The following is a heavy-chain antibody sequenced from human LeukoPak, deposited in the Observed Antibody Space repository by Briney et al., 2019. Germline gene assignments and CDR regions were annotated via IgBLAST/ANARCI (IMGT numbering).Heavy chain of an antibody. D-gene: IGHD2-8*01. J-gene: IGHJ4*02. CDR3: ARGSNIVLMVYSTFDY. CDR2: INPSGGST. V-gene: IGHV1-46*01. Sequence: GASVKVSCKASGGTFSIYAISWVRQAPGQGLEWMGIINPSGGSTSYAQKFQGRVTMTRDMSTSTVYMELSSLRSEDTAVYYCARGSNIVLMVYSTFDYWGQGTLVTVSS. CDR1: GGTFSIYA.